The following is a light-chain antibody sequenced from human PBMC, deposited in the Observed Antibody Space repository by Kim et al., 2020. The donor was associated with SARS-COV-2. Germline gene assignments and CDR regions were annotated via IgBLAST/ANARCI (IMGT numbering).Light chain of an antibody. CDR2: DAA. CDR3: HQYDNLPYT. V-gene: IGKV1-33*01. J-gene: IGKJ2*01. Sequence: DIQMTQSPSSLSASVGDRVTITCQASQDISCYLSWFQQKPGKPPKLMIHDAANLETGVPSRFSGSRSGTDFTFTISSLQPEDIATYYCHQYDNLPYTFGQGTKLEI. CDR1: QDISCY.